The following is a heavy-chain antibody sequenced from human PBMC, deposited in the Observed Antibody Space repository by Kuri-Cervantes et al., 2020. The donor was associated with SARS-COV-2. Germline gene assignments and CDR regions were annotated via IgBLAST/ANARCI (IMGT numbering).Heavy chain of an antibody. CDR1: GFTFSSYW. CDR3: ARLSYYYDSSGYYGGNWFDP. Sequence: GGSLRLSCAASGFTFSSYWMSWVRQAPGKGLEWVANIKQDGSEKYYVDSVKGRFTISRDNAKNSLYLQMNSLRAEDTAVYYCARLSYYYDSSGYYGGNWFDPWGQGTLVTVSS. V-gene: IGHV3-7*03. D-gene: IGHD3-22*01. J-gene: IGHJ5*02. CDR2: IKQDGSEK.